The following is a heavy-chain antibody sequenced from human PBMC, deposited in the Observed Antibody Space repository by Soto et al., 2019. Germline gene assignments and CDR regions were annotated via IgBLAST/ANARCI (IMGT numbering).Heavy chain of an antibody. J-gene: IGHJ4*02. Sequence: GGSLRLSCAASGFTFSSYAMSWVRQAPGKGLEWVAVIYYDGSNDYYADSVKGRFTISRDNAKNSLYLQMNSLRAEDTALYHCARDSRYYDFWSGSDYWGQGTLVTVSS. D-gene: IGHD3-3*01. CDR3: ARDSRYYDFWSGSDY. CDR2: IYYDGSND. V-gene: IGHV3-33*08. CDR1: GFTFSSYA.